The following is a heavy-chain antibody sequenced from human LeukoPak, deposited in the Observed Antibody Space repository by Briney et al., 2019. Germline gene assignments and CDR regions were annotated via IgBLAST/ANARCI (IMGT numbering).Heavy chain of an antibody. CDR3: TMDLMTGFSSGWHFAY. V-gene: IGHV3-23*01. CDR2: TSGDEDST. CDR1: GLTFKNFA. Sequence: PGGTLRLSCAASGLTFKNFAMSWVRQAPGKGLEWLAVTSGDEDSTHYADSVRGHFVISTDNSKNTSFLHMNSLRAEDTDVYYCTMDLMTGFSSGWHFAYWGQGTLVTVSS. D-gene: IGHD6-25*01. J-gene: IGHJ4*02.